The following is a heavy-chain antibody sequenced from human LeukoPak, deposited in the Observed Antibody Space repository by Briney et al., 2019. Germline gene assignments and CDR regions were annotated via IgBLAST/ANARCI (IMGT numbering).Heavy chain of an antibody. D-gene: IGHD6-13*01. CDR1: GFTFNTYA. CDR2: ITSGANT. CDR3: AKARAGDITAAFNY. V-gene: IGHV3-23*01. J-gene: IGHJ4*02. Sequence: PGGSRRLSCAASGFTFNTYAMSGVRQAPGKGLEWVSGITSGANTYYADSVKGRFTISRDNSENTLNLQMNSLRAEDTAIYYCAKARAGDITAAFNYWGQGTLVTVSS.